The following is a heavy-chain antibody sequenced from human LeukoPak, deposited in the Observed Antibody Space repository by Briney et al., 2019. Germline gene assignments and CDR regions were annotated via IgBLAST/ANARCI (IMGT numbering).Heavy chain of an antibody. J-gene: IGHJ4*02. CDR1: GGSISSSNW. CDR2: IYHSGST. Sequence: PPGTLSLTCAVSGGSISSSNWWSWVRQPPGKGLEWIGEIYHSGSTNYNPSLKSRVTISVDTSKNQFSLKLSSVTAADTAVYYCARRSVRGVIRYWGQGTLVTVSS. CDR3: ARRSVRGVIRY. D-gene: IGHD3-10*01. V-gene: IGHV4-4*03.